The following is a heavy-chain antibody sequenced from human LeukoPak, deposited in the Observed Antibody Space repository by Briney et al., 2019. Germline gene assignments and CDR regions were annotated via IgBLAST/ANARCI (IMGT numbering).Heavy chain of an antibody. CDR1: GYTFTSYD. D-gene: IGHD2-2*01. J-gene: IGHJ5*02. Sequence: ASVKVSCKASGYTFTSYDINWVRQATGQGLEWMGWMNPNSGNTGYAQKFRGRVTMTRNTSISTAYMELSSLRSEDTAVYYCARRGYCSSTSCQNWFDPWGQGTLVTVSS. V-gene: IGHV1-8*01. CDR3: ARRGYCSSTSCQNWFDP. CDR2: MNPNSGNT.